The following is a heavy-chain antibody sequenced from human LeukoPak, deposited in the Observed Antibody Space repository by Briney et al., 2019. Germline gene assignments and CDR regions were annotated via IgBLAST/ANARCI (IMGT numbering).Heavy chain of an antibody. Sequence: GESLKISCKGSGYSFTSYWIGWVRQMPGKGLDWMGIVYPGESDTRYSPSFQGQVTISADKSISTAYLQWSSLKASDTYMYYCARLDPRNYYDSSGDAFDIWGQGTMVTVSS. CDR2: VYPGESDT. D-gene: IGHD3-22*01. CDR3: ARLDPRNYYDSSGDAFDI. CDR1: GYSFTSYW. V-gene: IGHV5-51*01. J-gene: IGHJ3*02.